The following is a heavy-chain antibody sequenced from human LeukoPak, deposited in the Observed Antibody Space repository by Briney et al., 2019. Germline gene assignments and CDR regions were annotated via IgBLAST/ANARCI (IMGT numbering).Heavy chain of an antibody. V-gene: IGHV3-48*01. CDR1: GFTFSTYN. J-gene: IGHJ4*02. D-gene: IGHD6-6*01. Sequence: PGGSLRLSCAASGFTFSTYNMNWVRQAPGKGLEWVSYISSGSSTIYYADSVKGRFTISRDNAKNSLYLQMNSLRAEDTAVYYCAPLGHSSSSRSPDYWGQGTLVTVSS. CDR2: ISSGSSTI. CDR3: APLGHSSSSRSPDY.